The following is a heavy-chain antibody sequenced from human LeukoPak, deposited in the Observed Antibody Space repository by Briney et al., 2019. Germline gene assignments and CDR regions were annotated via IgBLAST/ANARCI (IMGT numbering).Heavy chain of an antibody. J-gene: IGHJ5*02. Sequence: PSETLSLTCTVSGDSISTSNSYWGWIRQPPGKGLEWIGYIYYSGSTYYNPSLKSRVTISVATSKNQCSLKLSSVTAAVTAVYYCARELGYCTNGVCRAIPDWFDPWGQGTLVTVSS. CDR3: ARELGYCTNGVCRAIPDWFDP. D-gene: IGHD2-8*01. V-gene: IGHV4-30-4*07. CDR2: IYYSGST. CDR1: GDSISTSNSY.